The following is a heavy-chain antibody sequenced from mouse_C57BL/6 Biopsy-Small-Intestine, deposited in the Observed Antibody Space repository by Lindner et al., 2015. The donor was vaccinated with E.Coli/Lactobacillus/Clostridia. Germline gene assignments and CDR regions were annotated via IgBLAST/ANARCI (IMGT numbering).Heavy chain of an antibody. CDR3: ARPHYYGSSYVYYYAMDY. Sequence: VQLQESGGGLVKPGGSLKLSCAASGFTFSDYGMHWVRQAPEKGLEWVAYISSGSSTIYYADTVKGRFTISRGNAKNTLFLQMTSLRSEDTAMYYCARPHYYGSSYVYYYAMDYWGQGTSVTVSS. J-gene: IGHJ4*01. CDR2: ISSGSSTI. CDR1: GFTFSDYG. V-gene: IGHV5-17*01. D-gene: IGHD1-1*01.